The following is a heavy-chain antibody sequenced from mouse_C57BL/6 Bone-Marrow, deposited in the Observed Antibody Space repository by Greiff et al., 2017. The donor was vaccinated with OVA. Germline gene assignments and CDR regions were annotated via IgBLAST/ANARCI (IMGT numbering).Heavy chain of an antibody. Sequence: QVQLQQSGAELVKPGASVKLSCKASGYTFTSYWMHWVKQRPGQGLEWIGMIHPNSGSTNYNEKFKSKATLTVDKSSSTAYMQLSSLTSEDSAVYYCARTYYYGSSWAYWGQGTLVTVSA. J-gene: IGHJ3*01. CDR3: ARTYYYGSSWAY. D-gene: IGHD1-1*01. V-gene: IGHV1-64*01. CDR1: GYTFTSYW. CDR2: IHPNSGST.